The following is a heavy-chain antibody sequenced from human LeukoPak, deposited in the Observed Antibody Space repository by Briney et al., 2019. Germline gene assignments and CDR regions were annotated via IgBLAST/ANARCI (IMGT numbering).Heavy chain of an antibody. D-gene: IGHD2-15*01. Sequence: PGGSLRLSCAASGFTFSSYSMNWVRQAPGKGLEWVSSITSSSRYIYYADSVKGRFTISRDNAKNSLYLQMNSLRAEDTAVYYCARSYCSGGSCYSGDAFDIWGQGTMVTVSS. CDR1: GFTFSSYS. CDR2: ITSSSRYI. V-gene: IGHV3-21*01. CDR3: ARSYCSGGSCYSGDAFDI. J-gene: IGHJ3*02.